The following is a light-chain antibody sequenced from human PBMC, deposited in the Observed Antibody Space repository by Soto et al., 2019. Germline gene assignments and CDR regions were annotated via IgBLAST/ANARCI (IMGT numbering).Light chain of an antibody. CDR2: STN. V-gene: IGLV1-44*01. J-gene: IGLJ2*01. CDR1: SSHIGSNS. CDR3: AAWDDSLNGEVV. Sequence: QSVLTQPPSASGTPGQRVTISCSGSSSHIGSNSVNWYQQVPGTAPKLLIYSTNQRPSGVPDRVSGSKSDTSASLAISGLQSEDEADYYCAAWDDSLNGEVVVGGGTQLTVL.